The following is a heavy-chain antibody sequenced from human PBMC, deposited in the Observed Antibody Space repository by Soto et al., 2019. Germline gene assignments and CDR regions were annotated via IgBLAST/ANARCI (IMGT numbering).Heavy chain of an antibody. D-gene: IGHD3-22*01. V-gene: IGHV4-39*01. CDR3: ARLRKYYYDSSGYAYFDY. Sequence: SESLSLTCTVSGGSISSSSYYWGWIRQPPGKGLEWIWSIYYSGSTYYNPSLKSRVTISVDTSKNQFSLKLSSVTAADTAVYYCARLRKYYYDSSGYAYFDYWGQGTLVTVSS. CDR2: IYYSGST. CDR1: GGSISSSSYY. J-gene: IGHJ4*02.